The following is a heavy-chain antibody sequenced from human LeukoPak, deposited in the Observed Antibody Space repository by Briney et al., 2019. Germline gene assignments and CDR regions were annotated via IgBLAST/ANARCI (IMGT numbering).Heavy chain of an antibody. D-gene: IGHD2-8*01. J-gene: IGHJ4*02. CDR3: AKDKRGGPYGVDY. CDR1: GFTFSSYS. CDR2: ISSSSSYI. Sequence: GGSLRLSCAASGFTFSSYSMNWVRQAPGKGLEWVSSISSSSSYIYYADSVKGRFTISRDNAKNSLYLQMNSLRAEDTAVYYCAKDKRGGPYGVDYWGQGTLVTVSS. V-gene: IGHV3-21*04.